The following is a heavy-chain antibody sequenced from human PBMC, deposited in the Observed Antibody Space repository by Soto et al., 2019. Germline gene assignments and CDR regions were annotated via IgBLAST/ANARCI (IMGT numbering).Heavy chain of an antibody. CDR1: GYTFTSYA. D-gene: IGHD1-20*01. CDR2: INAGNGNT. Sequence: ASVKVSCKASGYTFTSYAMHWVRQAPGQRLEWMGWINAGNGNTKYSQKFQGRVTITRDTSASTAYMELSSLRSEDTSVYYCARGITLPTPLDYWGQGTLVTVS. CDR3: ARGITLPTPLDY. J-gene: IGHJ4*02. V-gene: IGHV1-3*01.